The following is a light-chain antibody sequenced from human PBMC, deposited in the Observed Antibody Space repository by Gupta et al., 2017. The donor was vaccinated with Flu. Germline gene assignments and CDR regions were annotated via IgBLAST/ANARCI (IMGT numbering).Light chain of an antibody. CDR2: GAS. J-gene: IGKJ2*03. V-gene: IGKV3-20*01. Sequence: EIVLTQSPGTLSLSPGERATLSCRASQSVSSSYLAWYQQKPGQAPRLLIYGASSRATGIPDRFSGSGSGTDFTLTISRLETEDFAVYYCQQYGSSRSFVQWTKLEIK. CDR3: QQYGSSRS. CDR1: QSVSSSY.